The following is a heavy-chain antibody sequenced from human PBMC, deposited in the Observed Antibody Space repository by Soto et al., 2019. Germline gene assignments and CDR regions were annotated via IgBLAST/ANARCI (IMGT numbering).Heavy chain of an antibody. V-gene: IGHV4-59*12. CDR2: IYYSGST. D-gene: IGHD3-3*01. J-gene: IGHJ4*02. Sequence: SETLSLTCTVSGGSIISYYWSWIRQPPGKGLEWIGYIYYSGSTNYNPSLKSRVTISLDTSRNQFSLKLSSVTAADTAVYYCASAQLRFLEWFRFDYWGQGTLVTVSS. CDR1: GGSIISYY. CDR3: ASAQLRFLEWFRFDY.